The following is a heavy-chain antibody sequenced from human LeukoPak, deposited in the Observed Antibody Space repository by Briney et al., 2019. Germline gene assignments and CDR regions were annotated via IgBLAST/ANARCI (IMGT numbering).Heavy chain of an antibody. CDR1: GYTFTSYD. CDR3: ATNVREARHFHY. V-gene: IGHV1-8*03. D-gene: IGHD6-6*01. J-gene: IGHJ1*01. CDR2: MNPNSGNT. Sequence: ASVKVSCKASGYTFTSYDINWVRQATGQGREWMGWMNPNSGNTGYAQKFQGRVTITRNTSINTAYMELSSLSSEDTAVYYCATNVREARHFHYWGQGTLVTVSS.